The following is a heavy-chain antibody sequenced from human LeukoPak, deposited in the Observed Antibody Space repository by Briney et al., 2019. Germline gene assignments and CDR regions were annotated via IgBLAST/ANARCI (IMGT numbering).Heavy chain of an antibody. J-gene: IGHJ4*02. CDR1: GFTFSSYG. CDR3: VRLYCGGNCYSPPLPDY. CDR2: IWYDGSNK. Sequence: GGSLRHSRAPSGFTFSSYGMQWVRQAPGKGLDWVAGIWYDGSNKNYADSVKGRFTISRDNSKNTLFLQMDSLRSEHIALYFCVRLYCGGNCYSPPLPDYWGQGTLVTVSA. D-gene: IGHD2-21*02. V-gene: IGHV3-33*01.